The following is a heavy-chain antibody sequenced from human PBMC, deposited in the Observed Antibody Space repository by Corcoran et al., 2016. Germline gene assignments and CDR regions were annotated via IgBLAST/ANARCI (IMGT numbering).Heavy chain of an antibody. CDR1: GYTFTTYF. CDR3: ARSGNYDSNGPPHY. V-gene: IGHV1-46*01. J-gene: IGHJ4*02. Sequence: QVQLVQSGAEVRKPGASVKISCKASGYTFTTYFIHWVRQAPGQGLEWMGIIKPFSGTTAYAPKFQGTVTMTRDTSTSTVYMELSSLRYEDTAVYYCARSGNYDSNGPPHYWGQGTLVTVSS. CDR2: IKPFSGTT. D-gene: IGHD3-22*01.